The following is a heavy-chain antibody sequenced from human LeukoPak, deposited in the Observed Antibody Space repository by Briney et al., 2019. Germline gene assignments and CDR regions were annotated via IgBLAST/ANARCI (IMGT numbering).Heavy chain of an antibody. CDR3: AREEQELVRDYYMDV. Sequence: PGGSLRLSCAASGFIFSNFAMHWVRQAPGKGLEWVALISYDGSHTYYADSMKSRFTISRDNSRNVLYLQMTSLSGDDSAVYYCAREEQELVRDYYMDVWGKGTTVTVSS. D-gene: IGHD6-13*01. J-gene: IGHJ6*03. CDR1: GFIFSNFA. V-gene: IGHV3-30*01. CDR2: ISYDGSHT.